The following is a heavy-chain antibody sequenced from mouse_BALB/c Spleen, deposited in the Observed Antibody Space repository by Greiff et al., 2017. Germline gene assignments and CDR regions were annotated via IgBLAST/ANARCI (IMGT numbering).Heavy chain of an antibody. Sequence: QVQLKESGPELVKPGASVRLSCKASGYTFTSYYIHWVKQRPGQGLEWIGWICPGNVNTKYNEKFKGKATLTTDKSYSTAYLQLSSLTSEDSAVYFCARTLGLSTLGYWGQGTTLTVSS. CDR2: ICPGNVNT. D-gene: IGHD4-1*01. CDR3: ARTLGLSTLGY. CDR1: GYTFTSYY. V-gene: IGHV1S56*01. J-gene: IGHJ2*01.